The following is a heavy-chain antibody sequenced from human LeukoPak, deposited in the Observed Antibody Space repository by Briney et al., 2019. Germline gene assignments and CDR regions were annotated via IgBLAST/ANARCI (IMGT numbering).Heavy chain of an antibody. Sequence: PGGSLKLSCAASGFTFSGSAMHWVRQASGKGLEWVGRIRSKANSYATAYAASVKGRFTISRDDSKNTAYLQINSLKTEDTAVYYCTREYYYGSGSYPRTNDYWGQGTLVTVSS. V-gene: IGHV3-73*01. D-gene: IGHD3-10*01. CDR2: IRSKANSYAT. CDR3: TREYYYGSGSYPRTNDY. J-gene: IGHJ4*02. CDR1: GFTFSGSA.